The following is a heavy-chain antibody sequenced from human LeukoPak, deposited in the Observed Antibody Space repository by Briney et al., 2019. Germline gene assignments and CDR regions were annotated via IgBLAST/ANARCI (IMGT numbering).Heavy chain of an antibody. D-gene: IGHD1-1*01. V-gene: IGHV1-69*06. CDR2: IMPVLDTG. Sequence: RASVTVSFKASGGSFRIYAFAWVRQAPGQGLEWMGGIMPVLDTGSYAQGFQGRVTITADRSTSTAYMELRNLRPEDTALYYCAARDNGNDLLSYHAMDVWGNGTTVTVSS. CDR3: AARDNGNDLLSYHAMDV. CDR1: GGSFRIYA. J-gene: IGHJ6*04.